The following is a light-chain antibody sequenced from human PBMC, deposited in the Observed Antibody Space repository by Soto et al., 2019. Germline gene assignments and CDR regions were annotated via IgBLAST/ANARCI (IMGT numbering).Light chain of an antibody. CDR2: GAS. V-gene: IGKV3-15*01. J-gene: IGKJ1*01. CDR3: QQYNNWPWT. CDR1: QSVSSN. Sequence: EIVMTQSPSTLSVSPGERATLSCRASQSVSSNLAWYQQKPGQAPRLLMYGASTRATGFPARFGGSGSGTEFTLTISSLQSEDFAVYYCQQYNNWPWTVGQGTKVDIK.